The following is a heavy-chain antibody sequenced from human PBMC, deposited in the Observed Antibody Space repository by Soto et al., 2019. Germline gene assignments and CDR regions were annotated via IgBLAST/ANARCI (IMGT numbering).Heavy chain of an antibody. CDR2: INQDGIEK. Sequence: GGSLRLSCAASGCTFSSYWMHWVRQAPGKGLVWVANINQDGIEKHYVDSVKGLFTISRDNSKNSLYVQMKSLRVEDKAVYYCARGTYFDVDSGSFDWWAEG. V-gene: IGHV3-7*01. J-gene: IGHJ4*02. CDR3: ARGTYFDVDSGSFDW. D-gene: IGHD3-22*01. CDR1: GCTFSSYW.